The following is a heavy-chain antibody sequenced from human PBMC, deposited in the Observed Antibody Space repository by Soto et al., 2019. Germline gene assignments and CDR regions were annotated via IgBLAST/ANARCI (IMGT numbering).Heavy chain of an antibody. CDR2: VYYSGST. CDR3: ARLREYSGYDPSGFDY. Sequence: PSETLSLTCTVSGGSMNYYYWSWIRQSPEKGLEWIGYVYYSGSTYYNPSLKSRVTISIDTSKNQFSLKLSSVTAADTAVYYCARLREYSGYDPSGFDYWGQGTLVTVSS. V-gene: IGHV4-59*01. D-gene: IGHD5-12*01. CDR1: GGSMNYYY. J-gene: IGHJ4*02.